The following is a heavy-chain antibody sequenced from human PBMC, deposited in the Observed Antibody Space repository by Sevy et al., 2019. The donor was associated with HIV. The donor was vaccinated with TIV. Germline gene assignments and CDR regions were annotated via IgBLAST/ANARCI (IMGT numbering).Heavy chain of an antibody. CDR3: AGDGGCSSTSCLLYFDS. J-gene: IGHJ4*02. Sequence: GGSLRLSCAASGFTFSDYYMNWVRQAPGKGLEWVSSISGRSSYIHYADSVRGRFTISRDNAKNSLYLQMNSLRVDETAVYFCAGDGGCSSTSCLLYFDSWGQGALVTVSS. D-gene: IGHD2-2*01. CDR2: ISGRSSYI. V-gene: IGHV3-21*01. CDR1: GFTFSDYY.